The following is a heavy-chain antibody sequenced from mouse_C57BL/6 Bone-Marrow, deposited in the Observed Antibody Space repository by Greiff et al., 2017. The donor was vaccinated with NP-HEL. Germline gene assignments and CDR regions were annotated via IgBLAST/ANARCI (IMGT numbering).Heavy chain of an antibody. D-gene: IGHD2-4*01. J-gene: IGHJ4*01. CDR1: GFTFSDYY. CDR2: INYDGSST. Sequence: DVKLVESEGGLVQPGSSMKLSCTASGFTFSDYYMAWVRQVPEKGLEWVANINYDGSSTYYLDSLKSRFIISRDNAKNILYLQMSSLKSEDTATYYCARDRITTLYYYAMDYWGQGTSVTVSS. V-gene: IGHV5-16*01. CDR3: ARDRITTLYYYAMDY.